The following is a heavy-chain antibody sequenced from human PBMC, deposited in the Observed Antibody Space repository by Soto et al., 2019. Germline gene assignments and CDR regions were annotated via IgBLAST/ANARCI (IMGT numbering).Heavy chain of an antibody. J-gene: IGHJ6*02. Sequence: GGSLRLSCAASGLTFSSHWMHWVRRAPGKGLVWVSHINGDGSTTRYADTVKGRFTISRDNAKNTLYLQMNSLRAEDTAVYYCAIYSGVWGQGTTVTVSS. D-gene: IGHD2-15*01. V-gene: IGHV3-74*01. CDR1: GLTFSSHW. CDR3: AIYSGV. CDR2: INGDGSTT.